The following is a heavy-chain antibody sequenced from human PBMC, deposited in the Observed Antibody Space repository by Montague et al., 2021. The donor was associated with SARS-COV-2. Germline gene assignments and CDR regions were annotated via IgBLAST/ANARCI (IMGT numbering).Heavy chain of an antibody. J-gene: IGHJ6*02. CDR2: IYYSGST. CDR1: GGSISNYY. Sequence: SDPLSLTCTVSGGSISNYYWSWIRQPPGRGLEWIGYIYYSGSTDYSPSLKSRVTISLDTSKNQFSLKVTSVTAADTAVYYCARGGGYYNYGLDVWGPGTTVTVSS. D-gene: IGHD3-22*01. CDR3: ARGGGYYNYGLDV. V-gene: IGHV4-59*01.